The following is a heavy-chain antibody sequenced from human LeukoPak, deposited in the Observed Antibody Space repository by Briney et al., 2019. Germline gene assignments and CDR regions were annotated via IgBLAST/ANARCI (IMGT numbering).Heavy chain of an antibody. CDR3: TTDMGFGEGPSDYFDY. Sequence: GGSLRLSCAASGFTFSNAWMSWVRQAPGKGLEWVGRIKSKTDGGTTDYAAPVKGRFTISRDDSKNTLYLLMNSLKTEDTAVYYCTTDMGFGEGPSDYFDYWGQGTLVTVSS. J-gene: IGHJ4*02. CDR2: IKSKTDGGTT. CDR1: GFTFSNAW. V-gene: IGHV3-15*01. D-gene: IGHD3-10*01.